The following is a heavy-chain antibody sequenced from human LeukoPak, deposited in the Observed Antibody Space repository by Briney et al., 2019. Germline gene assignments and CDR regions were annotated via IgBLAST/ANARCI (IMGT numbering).Heavy chain of an antibody. J-gene: IGHJ4*02. V-gene: IGHV2-5*01. CDR3: AHAHRTYGYDVGGSGLFGY. D-gene: IGHD5-18*01. CDR1: GFSLSTSGVG. CDR2: IYWNDDK. Sequence: SGPTLVKPTQTLTLTCTFSGFSLSTSGVGVVWIRQPPGKALEWLALIYWNDDKRYSPSLKSRLTITKDASKNQVVLTMSNMDPVDTATYYCAHAHRTYGYDVGGSGLFGYWGQGTLVTVSS.